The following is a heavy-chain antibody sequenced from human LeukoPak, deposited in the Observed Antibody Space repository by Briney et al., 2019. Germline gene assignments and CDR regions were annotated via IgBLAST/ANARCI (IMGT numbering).Heavy chain of an antibody. V-gene: IGHV4-39*07. CDR2: IYYSGGT. D-gene: IGHD6-6*01. CDR3: ARAGFALAPHRGTPFDY. CDR1: GGSINSNTYF. J-gene: IGHJ4*02. Sequence: SETLSLTCTVSGGSINSNTYFWGWIRQPPGKGLEYIGSIYYSGGTYYNPSLTSRVTISLDKSKNQFSLKLSSVTAADTAVYYCARAGFALAPHRGTPFDYWGQGTLVTVSS.